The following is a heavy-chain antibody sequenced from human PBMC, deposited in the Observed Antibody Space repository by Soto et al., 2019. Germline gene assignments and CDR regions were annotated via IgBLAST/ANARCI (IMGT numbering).Heavy chain of an antibody. Sequence: EVQLLESGGGLIQPGGSLRLSCAASGFTFTSYAMSWVRQAPEKGLEWVSAISGSGGSTYYANSVKGRFTISRDNSKSTLYLQMNSLRAEDTAIYYCAKDRYGDYSWGQGTLVTVSS. J-gene: IGHJ4*02. V-gene: IGHV3-23*01. CDR1: GFTFTSYA. CDR3: AKDRYGDYS. CDR2: ISGSGGST. D-gene: IGHD4-17*01.